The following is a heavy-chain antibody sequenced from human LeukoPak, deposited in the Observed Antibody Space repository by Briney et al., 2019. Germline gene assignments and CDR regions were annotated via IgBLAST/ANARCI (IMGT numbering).Heavy chain of an antibody. D-gene: IGHD6-19*01. V-gene: IGHV3-30*18. J-gene: IGHJ4*02. Sequence: GGSLRLSCAASGFTFSSYGMHWVRQAPGKGLEWVAVISYDGSNKYYADSVKGRFTISRDNSKNTLYLQMNSLRAEDTAVYYCAKDIGGWYPKGFDYWGQGTLVTVSS. CDR1: GFTFSSYG. CDR3: AKDIGGWYPKGFDY. CDR2: ISYDGSNK.